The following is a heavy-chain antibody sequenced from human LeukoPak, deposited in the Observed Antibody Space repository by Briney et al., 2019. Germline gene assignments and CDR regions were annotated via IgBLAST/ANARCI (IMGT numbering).Heavy chain of an antibody. V-gene: IGHV3-53*01. J-gene: IGHJ4*02. CDR2: IYSGGNT. CDR1: GFTFSSYG. Sequence: GETLRLSCAASGFTFSSYGMSWVRQAPGKGLEWVSFIYSGGNTYYADSVKGRFTISRDNSKNTVHLQMNSLRAEDTAMYYCARRAGDYSHPYDYWGQGTLVTVSS. CDR3: ARRAGDYSHPYDY. D-gene: IGHD3-22*01.